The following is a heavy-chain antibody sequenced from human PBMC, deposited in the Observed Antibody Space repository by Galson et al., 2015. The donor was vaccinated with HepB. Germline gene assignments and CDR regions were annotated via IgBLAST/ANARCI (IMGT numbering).Heavy chain of an antibody. V-gene: IGHV3-11*01. D-gene: IGHD6-19*01. J-gene: IGHJ4*02. Sequence: SLRLSCAASGFSFSGHYMSWIRQAPGRGLQWLAYISSSGATTDYAGSVKGRFTISRDNVETSLYLQLNSLRAEDTAVYYCARHHCTSSSCFYDYWGQGTLVTVSS. CDR2: ISSSGATT. CDR1: GFSFSGHY. CDR3: ARHHCTSSSCFYDY.